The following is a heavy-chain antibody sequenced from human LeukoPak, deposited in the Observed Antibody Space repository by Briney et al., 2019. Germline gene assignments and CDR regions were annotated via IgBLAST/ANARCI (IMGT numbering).Heavy chain of an antibody. CDR2: LYYCGNT. V-gene: IGHV4-59*08. J-gene: IGHJ4*02. D-gene: IGHD1-26*01. CDR3: ARHGAFYYFDY. CDR1: GGSISSYY. Sequence: SETLSLTCTVSGGSISSYYWSWIRQPPGKGLEWIGYLYYCGNTNYNPSLKSRVTISVDTSKNQFSLKLSSVTAADTAVYYCARHGAFYYFDYWGQGTLVTVSS.